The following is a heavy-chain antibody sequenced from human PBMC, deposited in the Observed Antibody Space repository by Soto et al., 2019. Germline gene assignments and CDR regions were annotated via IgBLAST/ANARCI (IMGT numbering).Heavy chain of an antibody. Sequence: ASVKVSCKASGYNFTTYAIYWVRQAPRQRLEWLGWINGGNDKTGYSQRFQSRLTITKKTSATTAFMELSNLRSEDTAVYYCARVGYFDRDGFPSPYDYWGKGTLVT. V-gene: IGHV1-3*01. CDR2: INGGNDKT. D-gene: IGHD3-22*01. J-gene: IGHJ4*02. CDR1: GYNFTTYA. CDR3: ARVGYFDRDGFPSPYDY.